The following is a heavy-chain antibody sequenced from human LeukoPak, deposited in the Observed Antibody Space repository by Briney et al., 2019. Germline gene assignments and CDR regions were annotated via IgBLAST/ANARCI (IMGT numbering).Heavy chain of an antibody. J-gene: IGHJ4*02. CDR1: GDSISTYY. D-gene: IGHD5-18*01. CDR3: ARGNIRISYGYFGSGWPLDY. Sequence: SETLSLTCTVSGDSISTYYWSWIRQPPGKGLEWIGEINHSGSTNYNPSLKSRVTISVDTSKNQFSLKLSSVTAADTAVYYCARGNIRISYGYFGSGWPLDYWGQGTLVTVSS. V-gene: IGHV4-34*01. CDR2: INHSGST.